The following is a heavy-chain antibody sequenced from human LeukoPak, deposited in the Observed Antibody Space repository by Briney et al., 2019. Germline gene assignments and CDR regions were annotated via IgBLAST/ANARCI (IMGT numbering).Heavy chain of an antibody. CDR3: ARAPGYCSTTSCEYYYYMDV. V-gene: IGHV4-39*07. J-gene: IGHJ6*03. Sequence: PSETLSLTCTVSGGSISSSSYYWGWIRQPPGKGLEWIGSIYYSGSTYYNPSLKSRVTISVDTSKNQFSLEVSSGTAADTAVYYCARAPGYCSTTSCEYYYYMDVWGKGTTVTVSS. CDR1: GGSISSSSYY. CDR2: IYYSGST. D-gene: IGHD2-2*01.